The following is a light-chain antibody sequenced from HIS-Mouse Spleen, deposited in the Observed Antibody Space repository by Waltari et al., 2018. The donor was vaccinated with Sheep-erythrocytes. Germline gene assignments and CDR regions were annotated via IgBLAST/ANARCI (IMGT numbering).Light chain of an antibody. CDR3: QQYNNWPPPYT. CDR1: QSVSSN. V-gene: IGKV3-15*01. CDR2: GAS. J-gene: IGKJ2*01. Sequence: EIVMTQSPATLSVSPGERATLSCRSSQSVSSNLAWYQQKPGQAPRLLIDGASTRATCSAARSGRSGTRTEFTLTIRSMQAEDFAVYYCQQYNNWPPPYTFGQGTKLEI.